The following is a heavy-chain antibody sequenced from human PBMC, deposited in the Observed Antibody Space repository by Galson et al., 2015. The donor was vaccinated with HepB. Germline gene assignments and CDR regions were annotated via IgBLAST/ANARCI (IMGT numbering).Heavy chain of an antibody. CDR2: ISGSGGST. D-gene: IGHD6-13*01. CDR1: GFTFSSYA. V-gene: IGHV3-23*01. J-gene: IGHJ4*02. Sequence: SLRLSCAASGFTFSSYAMSWVRQAPGKGLEWVSAISGSGGSTYYADSVKGRFTISRDITKNTLYLQMNSLRAEDTAVYYCAKATPRQQLARLSFDCWGQATLVTVSS. CDR3: AKATPRQQLARLSFDC.